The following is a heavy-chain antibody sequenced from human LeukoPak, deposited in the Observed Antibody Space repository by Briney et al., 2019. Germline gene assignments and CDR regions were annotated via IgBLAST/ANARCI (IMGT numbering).Heavy chain of an antibody. V-gene: IGHV4-39*07. CDR2: IYYSGST. J-gene: IGHJ4*02. CDR3: ARDQDYYDSSGYPYFDY. Sequence: SETLSLTCTVSGGSISISSYYWGWIRQPPGKGLEWIGSIYYSGSTYYNPSLKSRVTISVDTSKNQFSLKLSSVTAADTAVYYCARDQDYYDSSGYPYFDYWGQGTLVTVSS. D-gene: IGHD3-22*01. CDR1: GGSISISSYY.